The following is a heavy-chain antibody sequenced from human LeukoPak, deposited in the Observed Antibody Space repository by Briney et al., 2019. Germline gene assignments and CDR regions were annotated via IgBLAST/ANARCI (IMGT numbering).Heavy chain of an antibody. CDR2: ISGSGTRT. CDR1: GFTFSSYA. CDR3: AKSSIGSSIWLLDY. V-gene: IGHV3-23*01. J-gene: IGHJ4*02. D-gene: IGHD6-13*01. Sequence: TGGSLRLSCAASGFTFSSYAMSWVRQAPGKGLEWVSGISGSGTRTYYADSVKGRFTISRDNSKNTLYLQMNSLRADDTALYYCAKSSIGSSIWLLDYRGQGTLVTVSS.